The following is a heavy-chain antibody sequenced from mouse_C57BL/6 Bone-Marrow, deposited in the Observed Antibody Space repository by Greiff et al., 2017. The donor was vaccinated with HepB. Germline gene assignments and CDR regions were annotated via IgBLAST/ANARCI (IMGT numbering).Heavy chain of an antibody. J-gene: IGHJ1*03. CDR1: GFTFSDYG. CDR2: ISSGSSTI. CDR3: ARESTTVVADWYFDV. D-gene: IGHD1-1*01. V-gene: IGHV5-17*01. Sequence: DVKLVESGGGLVKPGGSLKLSCAASGFTFSDYGMHWVRQAPEKGLEWVAYISSGSSTIYYADTVKGRFTISRDNAKNTLFLQMTSLRSEDTAMYYCARESTTVVADWYFDVWGTGTTVTVSS.